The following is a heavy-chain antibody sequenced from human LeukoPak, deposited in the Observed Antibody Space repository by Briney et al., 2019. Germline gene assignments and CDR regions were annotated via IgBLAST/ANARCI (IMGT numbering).Heavy chain of an antibody. D-gene: IGHD3-16*01. CDR3: ARLLGGSHYMDV. CDR2: IYYSGNT. J-gene: IGHJ6*03. Sequence: PSETLSLTCTVSGGSIRSSTYYWGWLRQPPGKGLEWIGSIYYSGNTYYNPSLKSRVTISVDTSKNQFSLKLRSVTAADTAVYYCARLLGGSHYMDVWGKGTTVTVSS. CDR1: GGSIRSSTYY. V-gene: IGHV4-39*01.